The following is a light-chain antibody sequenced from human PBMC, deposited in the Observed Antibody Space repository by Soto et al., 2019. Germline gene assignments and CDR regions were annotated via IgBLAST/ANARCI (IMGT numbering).Light chain of an antibody. J-gene: IGKJ2*01. Sequence: EIVMTQSPATLSVSPGERVTLSCRASQPVSRNFAWYRQKPGQAPTLVIYGATTRATGIPARFSGSGSGTEVNLTISSLLSEDFAVYYCQQYNNWPYTFGQWTKLEIK. CDR2: GAT. V-gene: IGKV3-15*01. CDR3: QQYNNWPYT. CDR1: QPVSRN.